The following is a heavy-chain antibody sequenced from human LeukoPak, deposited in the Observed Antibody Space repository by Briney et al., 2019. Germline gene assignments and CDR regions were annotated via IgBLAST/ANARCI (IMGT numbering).Heavy chain of an antibody. CDR3: ARAPYPKRYCSGGSCYYPGGYYYYMDV. V-gene: IGHV1-8*03. CDR1: GYTFTSYD. Sequence: GASVKVSCKASGYTFTSYDINWVRQATGQGLEWMGWMNPNSGNTGYAQKFQGRVTITRNTSISKAYMELSSLRSEATAVYYCARAPYPKRYCSGGSCYYPGGYYYYMDVWGKGTTVTVSS. J-gene: IGHJ6*03. D-gene: IGHD2-15*01. CDR2: MNPNSGNT.